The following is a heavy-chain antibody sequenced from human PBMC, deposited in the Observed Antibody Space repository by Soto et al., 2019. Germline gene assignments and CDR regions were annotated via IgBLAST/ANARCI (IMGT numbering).Heavy chain of an antibody. Sequence: GGSLRLSCAASGFTFSDYYMSWIRQAPGKGLEWVSYISTSTSYTNYADSVKGRFTISRDNAKNSLYLHMNSLRAEDTAVYYCARVGAQWLEFDYWGQGTLVTVSS. V-gene: IGHV3-11*06. CDR2: ISTSTSYT. CDR3: ARVGAQWLEFDY. J-gene: IGHJ4*02. D-gene: IGHD6-19*01. CDR1: GFTFSDYY.